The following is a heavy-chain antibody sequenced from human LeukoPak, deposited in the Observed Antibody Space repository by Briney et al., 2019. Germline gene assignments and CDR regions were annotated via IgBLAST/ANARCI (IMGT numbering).Heavy chain of an antibody. CDR3: ANNPSGSGWYFYYYYGMDV. V-gene: IGHV3-30*18. CDR2: ISYDGSNK. CDR1: GFTFSSYG. J-gene: IGHJ6*02. D-gene: IGHD6-19*01. Sequence: PGGSLRLSCAASGFTFSSYGMHWVRQAPAKGLEWVAVISYDGSNKYYADSVKGRFTISRDNSKNTLYLQMNSLRAEDTAVYYCANNPSGSGWYFYYYYGMDVWGQGTTVTVSS.